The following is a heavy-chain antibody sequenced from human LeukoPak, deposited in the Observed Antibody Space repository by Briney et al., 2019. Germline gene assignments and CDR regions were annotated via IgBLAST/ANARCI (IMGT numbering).Heavy chain of an antibody. CDR2: ISGSGGST. CDR3: AKDYYYGSGNYRSFDY. Sequence: PGGSLRLSCAASGSTFSSYAMSWVRQAPGKGLEWVSAISGSGGSTYYADSVKGRFTISRDNSKNTLYLQMNSLRAEDTAVYYCAKDYYYGSGNYRSFDYWGQGTLVTVSS. D-gene: IGHD3-10*01. V-gene: IGHV3-23*01. CDR1: GSTFSSYA. J-gene: IGHJ4*02.